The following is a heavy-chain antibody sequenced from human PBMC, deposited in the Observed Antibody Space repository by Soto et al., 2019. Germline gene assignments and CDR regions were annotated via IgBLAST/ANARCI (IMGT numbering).Heavy chain of an antibody. D-gene: IGHD2-15*01. Sequence: EVQLVESGGGLVKPGGSLRLSCTASGLSFSSDSMNWVRQAPGKGLEWVSSISGSSSYIYYADSVKGRFTISRDNAKNSVYLQMNRLRAEETAVYYCARGLGYCNVGSCSGAFDMWGQGTMVTVSS. CDR3: ARGLGYCNVGSCSGAFDM. CDR2: ISGSSSYI. CDR1: GLSFSSDS. J-gene: IGHJ3*02. V-gene: IGHV3-21*01.